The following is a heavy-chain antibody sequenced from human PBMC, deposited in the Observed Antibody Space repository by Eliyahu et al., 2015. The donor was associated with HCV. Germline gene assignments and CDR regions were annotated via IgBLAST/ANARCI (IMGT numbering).Heavy chain of an antibody. J-gene: IGHJ4*02. CDR2: IHLDGSQT. CDR3: ARDSWGRFAPEY. CDR1: GFNLKEYW. V-gene: IGHV3-7*03. Sequence: LVQPGGSMRLSCVASGFNLKEYWMSWVRQTPGKGLEWVANIHLDGSQTNYGETVNGRFTISRENANNSLFLQMTSVTGDDTGRYFCARDSWGRFAPEYWGQGIQVIVSS. D-gene: IGHD3-16*01.